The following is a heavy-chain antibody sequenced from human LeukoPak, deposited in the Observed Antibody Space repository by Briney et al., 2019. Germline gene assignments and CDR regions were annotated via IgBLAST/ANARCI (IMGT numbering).Heavy chain of an antibody. CDR2: IKSDGST. J-gene: IGHJ1*01. V-gene: IGHV3-74*01. CDR1: GFTIRTYS. Sequence: PGGSLSPSPAASGFTIRTYSTHWARHAPGERLLRGSRIKSDGSTNYADSVKGRFTISRDTANTTLSLQMNSLSPEDTGVYYCARAPSEIGGYYPEYFRHWGQGTLVTVSS. CDR3: ARAPSEIGGYYPEYFRH. D-gene: IGHD3-22*01.